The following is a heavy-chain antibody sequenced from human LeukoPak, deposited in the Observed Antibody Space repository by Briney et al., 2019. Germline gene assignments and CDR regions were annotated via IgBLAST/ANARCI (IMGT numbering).Heavy chain of an antibody. V-gene: IGHV4-39*01. CDR2: IYYSGST. Sequence: SETLSLTCTVSSGSISSSTYYWGWIRQPPGKGLEWIGSIYYSGSTSYNPSLKSRVTISLDASNHQFSLKLSSVTAADTDVYYCARQAYYAAGSYHAFDIWGQGTMVTVSS. CDR3: ARQAYYAAGSYHAFDI. J-gene: IGHJ3*02. D-gene: IGHD3-10*01. CDR1: SGSISSSTYY.